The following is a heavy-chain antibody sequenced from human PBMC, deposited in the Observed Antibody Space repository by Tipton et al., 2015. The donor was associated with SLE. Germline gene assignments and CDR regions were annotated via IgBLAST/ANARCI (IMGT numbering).Heavy chain of an antibody. CDR1: GGSFSGYY. CDR3: ARSPGTARAESFHH. J-gene: IGHJ1*01. D-gene: IGHD1-14*01. Sequence: TLSLTCTVYGGSFSGYYWSWIRQPPGKGLEWIGEINHSGSTNYNPSLESRLTISVDTSKNQFSLKLNSVTAADTAVYYCARSPGTARAESFHHWGQGTLVTVSS. CDR2: INHSGST. V-gene: IGHV4-34*01.